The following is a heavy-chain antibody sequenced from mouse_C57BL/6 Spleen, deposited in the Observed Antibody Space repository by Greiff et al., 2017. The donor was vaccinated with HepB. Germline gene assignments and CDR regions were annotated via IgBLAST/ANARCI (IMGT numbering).Heavy chain of an antibody. J-gene: IGHJ1*03. V-gene: IGHV5-17*01. Sequence: EVKLVESGGGLVKPGGSLKLSCAASGFTFSDYGMHWVRQAPEKGLEWVAYISSGSSTIYYADTVKGRFTISRDNAKNTLFLQMTSLRAEDTAMYYCANSNYNVWGTGTTVTVSS. CDR2: ISSGSSTI. CDR3: ANSNYNV. D-gene: IGHD2-5*01. CDR1: GFTFSDYG.